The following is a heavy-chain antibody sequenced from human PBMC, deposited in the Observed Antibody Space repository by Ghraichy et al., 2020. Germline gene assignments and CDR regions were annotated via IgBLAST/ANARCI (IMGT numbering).Heavy chain of an antibody. J-gene: IGHJ4*02. Sequence: GGSLRLSCAASGFTFSNYGIHWVRQAPGKGLEWVAFISYDGSNKYFADSVKGRFTISRDNSKNTLYLQMNSLRAEDTAVFYCAKGGGEGLGGIDSWGQGTLVTVSS. CDR2: ISYDGSNK. D-gene: IGHD1-26*01. V-gene: IGHV3-30*18. CDR3: AKGGGEGLGGIDS. CDR1: GFTFSNYG.